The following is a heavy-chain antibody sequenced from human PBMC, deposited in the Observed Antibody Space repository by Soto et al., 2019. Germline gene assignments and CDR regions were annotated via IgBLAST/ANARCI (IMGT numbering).Heavy chain of an antibody. CDR2: IYYSGST. V-gene: IGHV4-31*02. CDR3: ARGLSVTLFDN. Sequence: WTWIRQHPGKGLEGIGYIYYSGSTYYNPSLKSRVTISVDTSKNQFSLKLSSVTAADTAVYYFARGLSVTLFDNWGQGTLVTVSS. J-gene: IGHJ4*02. D-gene: IGHD4-17*01.